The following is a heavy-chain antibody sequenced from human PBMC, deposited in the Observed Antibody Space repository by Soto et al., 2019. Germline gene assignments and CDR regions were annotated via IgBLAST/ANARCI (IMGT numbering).Heavy chain of an antibody. Sequence: SKTLSLTCTVSGGSISSYYWSWIRQPPGKGLEWIGYIYYSGSTNYNPSLKSRVTISVDTSKNQFSLKLSSVTAADTAVYYCARVTGYYYYYMDVWGKGTTVTVSS. CDR3: ARVTGYYYYYMDV. V-gene: IGHV4-59*01. J-gene: IGHJ6*03. CDR2: IYYSGST. CDR1: GGSISSYY.